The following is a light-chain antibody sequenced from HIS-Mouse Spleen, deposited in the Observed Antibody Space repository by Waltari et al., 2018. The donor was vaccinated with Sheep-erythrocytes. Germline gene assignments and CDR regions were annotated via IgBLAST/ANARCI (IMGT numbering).Light chain of an antibody. CDR2: DAS. CDR1: QSVSSY. CDR3: QQRSNWYT. J-gene: IGKJ2*01. V-gene: IGKV3-11*01. Sequence: EIVLTQSPATLSSSPGERATISCRASQSVSSYLAWYQQKPGQAPRLLIYDASNRATGIPARFSGSGSGTDFTLTISSLEPEDFAVYYCQQRSNWYTFGQGTKLEIK.